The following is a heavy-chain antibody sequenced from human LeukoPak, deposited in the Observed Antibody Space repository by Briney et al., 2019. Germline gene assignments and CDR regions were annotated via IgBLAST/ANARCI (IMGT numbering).Heavy chain of an antibody. Sequence: GGSLRLSCAASGFTFSSYGMHWVRQAPGKGLEWVAVISYDGSNKYYADSVKGRFTISRDNSKNTLYLQMNSLRAEDTAVYYCAKAPRITMVRGVSYWFDPWGQGTLVTVSS. CDR3: AKAPRITMVRGVSYWFDP. CDR2: ISYDGSNK. CDR1: GFTFSSYG. J-gene: IGHJ5*02. D-gene: IGHD3-10*01. V-gene: IGHV3-30*18.